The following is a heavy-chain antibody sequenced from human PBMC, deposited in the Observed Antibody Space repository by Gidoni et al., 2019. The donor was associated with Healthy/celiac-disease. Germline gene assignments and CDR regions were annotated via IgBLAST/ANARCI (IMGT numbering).Heavy chain of an antibody. CDR3: ARFSSTSCYSPACLHYYYGMDV. J-gene: IGHJ6*02. Sequence: QVQLQQWGAGLLKPSETLSLTFAVYGWSFSGSYWSCLRQPPGKGLEWNGEINHSGITNYNPSLKSRVTISVDTSKNQFSLKLSSVTAADTAVYYCARFSSTSCYSPACLHYYYGMDVWGQGTTVTVSS. CDR1: GWSFSGSY. CDR2: INHSGIT. D-gene: IGHD2-2*01. V-gene: IGHV4-34*01.